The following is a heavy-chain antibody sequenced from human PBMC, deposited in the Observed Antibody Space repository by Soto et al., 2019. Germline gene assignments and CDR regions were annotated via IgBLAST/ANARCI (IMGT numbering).Heavy chain of an antibody. V-gene: IGHV4-31*03. CDR1: GGSISSGNYY. CDR2: IYYSGSP. J-gene: IGHJ4*02. D-gene: IGHD4-17*01. CDR3: ARDSATVTTSTFDY. Sequence: QVQLQESGPGLVTPSQTLSLTCTVSGGSISSGNYYWSWIRQHPGKGLEWIGYIYYSGSPYYNPSLKSRVTRSVDTSKNQFSLKLSSVTAADTAVYYCARDSATVTTSTFDYWGQGTLVTVSS.